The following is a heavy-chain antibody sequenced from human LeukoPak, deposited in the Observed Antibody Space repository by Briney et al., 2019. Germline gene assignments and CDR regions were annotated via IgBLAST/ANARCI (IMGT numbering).Heavy chain of an antibody. J-gene: IGHJ2*01. Sequence: GSLRLSCAASGFTFSSYGMHWVRQAPGKGLEWVAVISYDGSNKYYADSVKGRFTISRDNSKNTLYLQMNSLRAEDTALYYCAKANSNWYFDLWGRGTLVSVSS. CDR3: AKANSNWYFDL. V-gene: IGHV3-30*18. D-gene: IGHD4-23*01. CDR1: GFTFSSYG. CDR2: ISYDGSNK.